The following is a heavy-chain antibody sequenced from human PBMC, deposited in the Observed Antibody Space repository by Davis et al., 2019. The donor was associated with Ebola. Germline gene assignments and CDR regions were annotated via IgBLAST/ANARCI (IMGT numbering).Heavy chain of an antibody. V-gene: IGHV4-59*04. CDR1: GGSISSYY. CDR3: ARPDGAGSDY. J-gene: IGHJ4*02. Sequence: SETLSLTCTVSGGSISSYYWSWIRQPPGKGLEWIGYIYYSGSTYYNPSLKSRVTISVDTSKNQFSLKLSSVTAADTAVYYCARPDGAGSDYWGQGTLVTVSS. D-gene: IGHD1-14*01. CDR2: IYYSGST.